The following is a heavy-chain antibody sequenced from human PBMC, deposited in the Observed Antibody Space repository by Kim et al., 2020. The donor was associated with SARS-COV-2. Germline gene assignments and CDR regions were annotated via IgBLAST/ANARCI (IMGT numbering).Heavy chain of an antibody. Sequence: GGSLRLSCAASGFTFSSYSMNWVRQAPGKGLEWVSYISSSSSTIYYADSVKGRFTISRDNAKNSLYLQMNSLRDEDTAVYYCARNGWVWYYYDSSGYFDYWGQGTLVTVSS. J-gene: IGHJ4*02. CDR2: ISSSSSTI. V-gene: IGHV3-48*02. CDR3: ARNGWVWYYYDSSGYFDY. CDR1: GFTFSSYS. D-gene: IGHD3-22*01.